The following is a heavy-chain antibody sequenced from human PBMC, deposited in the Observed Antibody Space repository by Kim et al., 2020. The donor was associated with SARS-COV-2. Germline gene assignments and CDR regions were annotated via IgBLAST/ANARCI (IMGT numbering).Heavy chain of an antibody. CDR3: AGRYRDGYGVDY. Sequence: YCTALKGRVTLSVDTSKDQFSLKVSSVAAADTAVYYCAGRYRDGYGVDYWGQGTLVTVSS. D-gene: IGHD5-12*01. J-gene: IGHJ4*02. V-gene: IGHV4-39*01.